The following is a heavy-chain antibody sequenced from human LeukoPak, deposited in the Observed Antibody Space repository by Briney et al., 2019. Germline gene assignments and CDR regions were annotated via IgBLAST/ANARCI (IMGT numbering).Heavy chain of an antibody. V-gene: IGHV1-2*06. CDR2: INPNGGGT. Sequence: ASVKVSCKASGYTFTGYYMHWVRQAPGQGLEWMGRINPNGGGTNYAQKFQGRVTMTRDTSISTAYMELSRLRSDDTAVYYCASLPLRNWFDPWGQGTLVTVSS. CDR1: GYTFTGYY. CDR3: ASLPLRNWFDP. J-gene: IGHJ5*02. D-gene: IGHD3-16*01.